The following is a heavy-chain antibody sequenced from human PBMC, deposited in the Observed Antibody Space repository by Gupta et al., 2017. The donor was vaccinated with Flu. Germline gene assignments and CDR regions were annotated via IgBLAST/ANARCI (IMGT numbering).Heavy chain of an antibody. Sequence: QVQLVQSGTEVKKPGASVRVSCQASGYPFTAYYIHWVRQAPGQGLEYMGWINPSDYGRNYAQRFHGRVTLTTDTSITTAYMELTGLTSDDTATYYWAKEIIGTSGSTAPDFWGLGTLVIVSS. CDR2: INPSDYGR. CDR1: GYPFTAYY. CDR3: AKEIIGTSGSTAPDF. J-gene: IGHJ4*02. V-gene: IGHV1-2*02. D-gene: IGHD1-1*01.